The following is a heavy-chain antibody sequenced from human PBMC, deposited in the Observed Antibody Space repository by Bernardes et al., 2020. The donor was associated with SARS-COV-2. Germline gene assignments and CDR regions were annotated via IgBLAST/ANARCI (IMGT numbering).Heavy chain of an antibody. CDR2: ISGSGVNT. CDR1: GFTFSSYA. D-gene: IGHD1-26*01. V-gene: IGHV3-23*01. Sequence: GSLSLSCAASGFTFSSYAMSWVRPAPGKGLEWVSAISGSGVNTYFADSVKGRFTISRDNSKNTLYLQMNSLRAEDTAVYYCAKMIVGDYYYYYYGMDVWGQGTTVTVSS. J-gene: IGHJ6*02. CDR3: AKMIVGDYYYYYYGMDV.